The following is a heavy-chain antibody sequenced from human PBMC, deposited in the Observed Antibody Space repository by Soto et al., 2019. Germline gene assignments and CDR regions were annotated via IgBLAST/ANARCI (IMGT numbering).Heavy chain of an antibody. CDR1: GYIFTNYW. J-gene: IGHJ4*02. D-gene: IGHD4-17*01. CDR2: VYPDDADT. Sequence: GESLNISCKGSGYIFTNYWIGLVRQMPGKGLEWMGIVYPDDADTVYSPSFEGQVTISADKSTSTAYLQWSSLKASDTAMYYCARHYGDYDKAELDYWGQGTLVTVSS. CDR3: ARHYGDYDKAELDY. V-gene: IGHV5-51*01.